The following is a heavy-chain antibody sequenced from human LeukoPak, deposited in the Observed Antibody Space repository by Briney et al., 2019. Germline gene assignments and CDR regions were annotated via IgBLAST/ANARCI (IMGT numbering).Heavy chain of an antibody. CDR3: ARDDCSSTSCYTRGISPDY. J-gene: IGHJ4*02. Sequence: PSETLSLTCTVSGGSISNYYWSWIRQPPGKGLECIGSIYYSGSTNYNPSLKSRVTISVDTSKNQFSLKLSSVTAADTAVYYCARDDCSSTSCYTRGISPDYWGQGTLVTVSS. V-gene: IGHV4-59*12. CDR2: IYYSGST. D-gene: IGHD2-2*02. CDR1: GGSISNYY.